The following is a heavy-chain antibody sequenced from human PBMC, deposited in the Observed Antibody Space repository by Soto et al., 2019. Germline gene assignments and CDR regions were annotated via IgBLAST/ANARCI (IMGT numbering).Heavy chain of an antibody. D-gene: IGHD7-27*01. J-gene: IGHJ6*02. CDR2: ISSSSSYI. CDR1: GFTFSSYS. CDR3: ARDLGSHYYYGMDV. Sequence: LRLSCAASGFTFSSYSMNWVRQAPGKGLEWVSSISSSSSYIYYADSVKGRFTISRDNAKNSLYLQMNSLRAEDTAVYYCARDLGSHYYYGMDVWGQGTTVTVSS. V-gene: IGHV3-21*01.